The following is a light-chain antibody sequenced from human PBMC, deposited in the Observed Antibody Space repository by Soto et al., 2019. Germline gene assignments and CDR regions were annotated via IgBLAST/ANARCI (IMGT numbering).Light chain of an antibody. J-gene: IGKJ1*01. Sequence: DIPMTQSPSSLSASVGDRVTITCRTSQNIRSYLNWYQQKPGEAPKFLIFAASSVHSGAPSRFSGSGSGTDFSLTISSLQPEDFATYYCQQSFSNPWTFGQGTKVEIK. CDR3: QQSFSNPWT. CDR1: QNIRSY. V-gene: IGKV1-39*01. CDR2: AAS.